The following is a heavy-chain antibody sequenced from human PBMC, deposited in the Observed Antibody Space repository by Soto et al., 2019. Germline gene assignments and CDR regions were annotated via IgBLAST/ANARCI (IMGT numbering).Heavy chain of an antibody. Sequence: ASVKVSCKASGYTFTSYGISWVRQAPGQGLEWMGWISAYNGNTNYAQKLQGRVTMTTDTSTSTAYMELRSLRSDDTAVYYCAREPEPLYYYGSGSLGAANAFDIWGQGTTVTVSS. V-gene: IGHV1-18*01. CDR1: GYTFTSYG. CDR2: ISAYNGNT. CDR3: AREPEPLYYYGSGSLGAANAFDI. J-gene: IGHJ3*02. D-gene: IGHD3-10*01.